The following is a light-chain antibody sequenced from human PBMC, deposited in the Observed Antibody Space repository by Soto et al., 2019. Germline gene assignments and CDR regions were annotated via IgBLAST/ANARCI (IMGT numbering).Light chain of an antibody. J-gene: IGKJ2*01. Sequence: DIQMTQSPSTLSASVGDRVTITCRASQSISGWLAWYQQKPGKVPKILIYKASSLESGVPSRFSGSGSGTEFTLSISSLQPDDSATYYCQQYNSISYTFGQGTKLEIK. V-gene: IGKV1-5*03. CDR3: QQYNSISYT. CDR2: KAS. CDR1: QSISGW.